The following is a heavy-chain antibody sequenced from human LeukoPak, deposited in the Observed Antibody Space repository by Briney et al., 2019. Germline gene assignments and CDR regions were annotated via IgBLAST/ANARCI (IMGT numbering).Heavy chain of an antibody. D-gene: IGHD1-14*01. J-gene: IGHJ5*02. Sequence: GGSLRLSSAASGFTFSSYAMSWVRQAPGKGLEWVSAISGSGGSTYYADSVKGRFTISRDNSKNTLYLQMNSLRAEDTAVYYCAKVPDGREANWFDPWGQGTLVTVSS. CDR3: AKVPDGREANWFDP. CDR1: GFTFSSYA. V-gene: IGHV3-23*01. CDR2: ISGSGGST.